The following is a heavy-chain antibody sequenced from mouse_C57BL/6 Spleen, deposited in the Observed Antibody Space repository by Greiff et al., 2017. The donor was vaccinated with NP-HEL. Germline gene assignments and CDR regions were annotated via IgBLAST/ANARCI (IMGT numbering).Heavy chain of an antibody. J-gene: IGHJ3*01. Sequence: VKLQQPGTELVKPGASVKLSCKASGYTFTSYWMHWVKQRPGQGLEWIGNINPSNGGTNYNEKFKSKATLTVDKSSSTAYMQLSSLTSEDSAVYYCAIPDGYYAWFAYWGQGTLVTVSA. V-gene: IGHV1-53*01. CDR3: AIPDGYYAWFAY. CDR2: INPSNGGT. CDR1: GYTFTSYW. D-gene: IGHD2-3*01.